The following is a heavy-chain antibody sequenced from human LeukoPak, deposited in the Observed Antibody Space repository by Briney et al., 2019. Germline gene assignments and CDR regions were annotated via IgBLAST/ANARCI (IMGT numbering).Heavy chain of an antibody. V-gene: IGHV1-2*02. CDR3: ARGSEELGVGVTAIEYFLH. CDR1: GYTFSDYY. CDR2: INPNSGGT. D-gene: IGHD2-21*02. Sequence: ASVTVSCKTSGYTFSDYYMHWVRQAPGQGPEWMGWINPNSGGTNYPQRFQGRVTMTRDTSINTAYMELRNVRSDDTAVYYCARGSEELGVGVTAIEYFLHWGQGTLVTVSS. J-gene: IGHJ1*01.